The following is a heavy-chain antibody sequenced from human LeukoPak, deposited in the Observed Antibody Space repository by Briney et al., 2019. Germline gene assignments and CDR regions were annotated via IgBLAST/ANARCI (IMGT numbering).Heavy chain of an antibody. CDR1: GFTFSSYW. CDR2: INSDGSST. J-gene: IGHJ4*02. D-gene: IGHD2-15*01. V-gene: IGHV3-74*01. Sequence: GGSLRLSCAASGFTFSSYWMHWVRQAPGKGLVWVSRINSDGSSTSYADSVKGRFTISRDNAKNTLYLQMNSLRAEDTAAYYCARDSSGGSLDYWGQGTLVTVSS. CDR3: ARDSSGGSLDY.